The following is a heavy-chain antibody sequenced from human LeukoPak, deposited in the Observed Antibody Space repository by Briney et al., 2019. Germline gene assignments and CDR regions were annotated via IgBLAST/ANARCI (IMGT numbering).Heavy chain of an antibody. D-gene: IGHD3-10*01. V-gene: IGHV3-48*03. CDR1: GFTFSSYE. CDR3: ARIPRGDLRGFDY. CDR2: ISSSVSLI. Sequence: PGGSLRLSCAASGFTFSSYEMNWVRQAAGKGLEWISYISSSVSLIYYTDSVKGRFTISRDNAKSSLYLQMNSLTVEDTAVYYCARIPRGDLRGFDYWGQGTLVTVSS. J-gene: IGHJ4*02.